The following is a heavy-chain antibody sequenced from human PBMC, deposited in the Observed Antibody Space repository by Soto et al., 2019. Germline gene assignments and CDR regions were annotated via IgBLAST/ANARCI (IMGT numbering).Heavy chain of an antibody. J-gene: IGHJ5*02. D-gene: IGHD3-3*01. V-gene: IGHV4-39*01. CDR3: ARHEVLRFGLSSGCNWFDP. CDR2: IYYSGST. CDR1: GGSISSSSYY. Sequence: SETLSLTCTVSGGSISSSSYYWGWIRQPPGKGLEWIGSIYYSGSTYYNPSLKSRVTISVDTSKNQFSLKLSSVTAADTAVYYCARHEVLRFGLSSGCNWFDPWGQGTLVTVSS.